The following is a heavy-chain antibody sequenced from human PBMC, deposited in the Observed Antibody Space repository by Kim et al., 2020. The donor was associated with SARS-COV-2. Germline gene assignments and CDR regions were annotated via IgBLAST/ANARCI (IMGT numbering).Heavy chain of an antibody. CDR1: GLTFSNAW. V-gene: IGHV3-15*01. CDR3: TTGWFDP. CDR2: IKSKADGGAT. J-gene: IGHJ5*02. Sequence: GGSLRLSCAASGLTFSNAWMNWVRQAPGEGLEWVGHIKSKADGGATDYAAPVKGRFTISRDDSKNTLYLQMNDLKTEDTAVYYCTTGWFDPWCQVTLVTV.